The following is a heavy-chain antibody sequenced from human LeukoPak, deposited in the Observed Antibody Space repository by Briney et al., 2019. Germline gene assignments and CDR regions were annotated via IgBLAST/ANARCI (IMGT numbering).Heavy chain of an antibody. CDR3: ARNQAVAANRGAFDI. J-gene: IGHJ3*02. CDR1: GGSFRSYY. Sequence: SETLSLTCTVSGGSFRSYYWSWIRQPPGKGLEWIGEIYHSGSTNYSPSLKGRFTISVDKSKNQFSLKLSSVTAADTAVYYCARNQAVAANRGAFDIWGQGTMVTVSS. CDR2: IYHSGST. D-gene: IGHD6-19*01. V-gene: IGHV4-59*12.